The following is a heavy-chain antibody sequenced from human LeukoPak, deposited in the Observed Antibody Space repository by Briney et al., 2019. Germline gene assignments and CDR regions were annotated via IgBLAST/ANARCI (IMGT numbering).Heavy chain of an antibody. Sequence: SETLSLTCTVSGGSISNYYWSWIRQPAGKGLEWIGRIYTSGTTHYNPSLKSQVTMSVDTSKNQFSLKLNSVTAADTAVYYCASGEGWLVRYWGQGTLVTVSS. CDR2: IYTSGTT. V-gene: IGHV4-4*07. CDR3: ASGEGWLVRY. J-gene: IGHJ4*02. CDR1: GGSISNYY. D-gene: IGHD6-19*01.